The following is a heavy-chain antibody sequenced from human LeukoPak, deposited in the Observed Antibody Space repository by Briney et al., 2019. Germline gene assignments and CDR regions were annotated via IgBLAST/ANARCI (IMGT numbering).Heavy chain of an antibody. CDR1: GGSISSYY. CDR3: ARGRGFGGGGSGWYNNWFDP. CDR2: IYYSGST. Sequence: SETLSLTCTVSGGSISSYYWSWIRQPPGKGLEWIGYIYYSGSTNYNPSLKSRVTISVDTSKNQFSLKLSSVTAADTAVYYCARGRGFGGGGSGWYNNWFDPWGQGTLVTVSS. V-gene: IGHV4-59*01. D-gene: IGHD6-19*01. J-gene: IGHJ5*02.